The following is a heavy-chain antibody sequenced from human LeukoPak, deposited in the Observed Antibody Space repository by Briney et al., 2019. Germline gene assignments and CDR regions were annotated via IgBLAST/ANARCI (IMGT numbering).Heavy chain of an antibody. D-gene: IGHD2-2*01. V-gene: IGHV1-2*02. CDR1: GYTFTGYY. CDR2: INPNSGGT. CDR3: ARVASRYQLTVGWFDP. Sequence: GASVKVSCKASGYTFTGYYMHWVRQAPEQGLEWMGWINPNSGGTNYAQKFQGRVTMTRDTSISTAYMELSRLRSDDTAVYYCARVASRYQLTVGWFDPWGQGTLVTVSS. J-gene: IGHJ5*02.